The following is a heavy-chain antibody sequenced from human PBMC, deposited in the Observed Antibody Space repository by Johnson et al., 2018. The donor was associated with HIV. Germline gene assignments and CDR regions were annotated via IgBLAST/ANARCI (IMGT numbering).Heavy chain of an antibody. Sequence: VQLVESGGGLIQPGGSLRLSCAASGFTFSSYWMHWVRQAPGKGLVWVSRINSDGSSTSYADSVKGRFTISRDNAKNTLYLQMNSLRAEDTAVYYWARDRGYWDAFDIWGQGTMVIVSS. CDR2: INSDGSST. J-gene: IGHJ3*02. CDR3: ARDRGYWDAFDI. CDR1: GFTFSSYW. D-gene: IGHD3-22*01. V-gene: IGHV3-74*01.